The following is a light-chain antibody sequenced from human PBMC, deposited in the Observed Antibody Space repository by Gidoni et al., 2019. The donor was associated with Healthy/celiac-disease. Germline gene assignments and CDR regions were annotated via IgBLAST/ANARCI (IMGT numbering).Light chain of an antibody. CDR2: DAS. CDR3: QQYDNLPLT. CDR1: QDISNY. V-gene: IGKV1-33*01. Sequence: DIQMTQSPTSLSASVGDRVTITCQASQDISNYLNWYQQKTGKAPKLLIYDASNLETGDPSRFSGSGSGTDFTFTISSLQPEDIATYYCQQYDNLPLTFXGXTKVEIK. J-gene: IGKJ4*01.